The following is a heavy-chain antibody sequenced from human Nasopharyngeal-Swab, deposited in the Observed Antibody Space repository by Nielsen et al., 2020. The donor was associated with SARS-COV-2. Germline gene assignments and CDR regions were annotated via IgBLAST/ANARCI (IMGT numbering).Heavy chain of an antibody. D-gene: IGHD2-2*01. V-gene: IGHV4-34*01. CDR3: AGVLCSSTSCYGVGNYYYGMDV. J-gene: IGHJ6*02. CDR1: GGSISSYY. Sequence: SETLSLTCTVSGGSISSYYWSWIRQPPGKGLEWIGEINHRGSTNYNPSLKSRVTISVDTSKNQFSLKLSSVTAADTAVYYCAGVLCSSTSCYGVGNYYYGMDVWGQGTTVTVSS. CDR2: INHRGST.